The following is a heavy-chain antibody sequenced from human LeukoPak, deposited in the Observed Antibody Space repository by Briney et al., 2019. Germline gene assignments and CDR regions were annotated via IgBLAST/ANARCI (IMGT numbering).Heavy chain of an antibody. Sequence: SETLSLTCTVSGGSISSYYWSWIRQPPGKGLEWIGYIYYSGSTNYNPSLKSRVTISVDTSKDQFSLKLSSVTAADTAVYYCARGLMATINYFDYWGQGTLVTVSS. CDR1: GGSISSYY. J-gene: IGHJ4*02. D-gene: IGHD5-24*01. V-gene: IGHV4-59*01. CDR2: IYYSGST. CDR3: ARGLMATINYFDY.